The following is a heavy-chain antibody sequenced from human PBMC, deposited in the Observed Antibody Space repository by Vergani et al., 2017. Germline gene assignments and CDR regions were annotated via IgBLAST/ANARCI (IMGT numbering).Heavy chain of an antibody. CDR1: GGTFSSYT. CDR2: INPSGGST. Sequence: QVQLVQSGAEVKKPGSSVKVSCKASGGTFSSYTISWVRQAPGQGLEWMGIINPSGGSTSYAQKFQGRVTMTRDTSTSTVYMELSSLRSEDTAVYYCARGGAGYCSGGSCYPPNWFDPWGQGTLVTVSS. CDR3: ARGGAGYCSGGSCYPPNWFDP. J-gene: IGHJ5*02. D-gene: IGHD2-15*01. V-gene: IGHV1-46*03.